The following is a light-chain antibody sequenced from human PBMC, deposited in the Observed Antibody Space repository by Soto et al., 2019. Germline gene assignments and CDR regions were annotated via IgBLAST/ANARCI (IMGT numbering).Light chain of an antibody. Sequence: QPVLTQSPSASASLGASVKLTCTLSSGHSDYAIAWHQQQPEKGPRYLMKLNSDGSRSRGDGIPDRFSGSSSGAERYLTIFSLQSEDEADYYCQTWGTGFWVFGGGTKLTVL. J-gene: IGLJ3*02. CDR1: SGHSDYA. CDR3: QTWGTGFWV. CDR2: LNSDGSR. V-gene: IGLV4-69*01.